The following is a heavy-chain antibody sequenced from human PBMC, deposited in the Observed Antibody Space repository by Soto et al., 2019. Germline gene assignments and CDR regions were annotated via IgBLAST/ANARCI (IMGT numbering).Heavy chain of an antibody. D-gene: IGHD3-22*01. CDR2: ASYTGTT. CDR1: GASVSSGSYL. Sequence: QLQLQESGPGLVKPSETLSLTCTVSGASVSSGSYLWGWIRQPPGKGLEWIGSASYTGTTYLTPSLKSRVTISVDTSKNQFSLNLSSLTAADTAVYYCARRDYDGSHFYYVDYCGQGILVTVSS. CDR3: ARRDYDGSHFYYVDY. J-gene: IGHJ4*02. V-gene: IGHV4-39*01.